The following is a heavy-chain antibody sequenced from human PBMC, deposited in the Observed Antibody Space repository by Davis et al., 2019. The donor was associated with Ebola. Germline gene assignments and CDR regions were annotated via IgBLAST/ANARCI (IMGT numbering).Heavy chain of an antibody. D-gene: IGHD6-6*01. CDR1: GYSFTSYW. J-gene: IGHJ3*02. V-gene: IGHV5-51*01. CDR2: IYPGDSDT. Sequence: GESLKISCRGSGYSFTSYWIGWVRQMPGKGLEWMGIIYPGDSDTRYSPSFQGQVTISADKSISTAYLQWSSLKASDTAMYYCARQRYSSSPNDAFDIWGQGTMVTVSS. CDR3: ARQRYSSSPNDAFDI.